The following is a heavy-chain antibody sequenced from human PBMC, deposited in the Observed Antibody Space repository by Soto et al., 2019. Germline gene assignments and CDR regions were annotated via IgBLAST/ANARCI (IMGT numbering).Heavy chain of an antibody. V-gene: IGHV4-61*01. CDR2: IYYSGST. D-gene: IGHD1-1*01. J-gene: IGHJ6*02. CDR1: GGSVSSGSYY. CDR3: SRDWPTGTKYGYYYYGMDV. Sequence: PSETLSLTCTVSGGSVSSGSYYWSWIRQPPGKGLEWIGYIYYSGSTNYNPSLKSRVTIPVDTSKNQFSLKLSSVTAADTAVYYCSRDWPTGTKYGYYYYGMDVWGQGTTVTVSS.